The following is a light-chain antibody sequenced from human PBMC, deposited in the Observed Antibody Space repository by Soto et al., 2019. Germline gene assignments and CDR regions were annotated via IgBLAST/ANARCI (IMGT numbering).Light chain of an antibody. CDR3: RSYSRSATPYV. V-gene: IGLV2-14*01. CDR2: EVT. CDR1: SSDIGPYNY. Sequence: SVLTQPTSVSGSPGQSITISCIGTSSDIGPYNYVSWYQQHPDKAPKLILYEVTNRPSGASDRFSGSKSGNAAFLTISGLQAEEEADYYCRSYSRSATPYVFGTGTKVTV. J-gene: IGLJ1*01.